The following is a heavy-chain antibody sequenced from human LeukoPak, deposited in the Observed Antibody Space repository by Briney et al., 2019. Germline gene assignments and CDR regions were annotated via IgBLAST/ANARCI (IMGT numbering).Heavy chain of an antibody. D-gene: IGHD3-22*01. CDR1: GFSFSTDG. CDR2: IRYDGSNK. Sequence: GGSLRFSCAASGFSFSTDGMHWVRQVPGKGLEWVAFIRYDGSNKYYADSVKGRFTISRDNSENTLYLQMNSLRAEDTAMYYCAKDQSYYDSSGYRYFDHWGQGTLVTVSS. J-gene: IGHJ4*02. CDR3: AKDQSYYDSSGYRYFDH. V-gene: IGHV3-30*02.